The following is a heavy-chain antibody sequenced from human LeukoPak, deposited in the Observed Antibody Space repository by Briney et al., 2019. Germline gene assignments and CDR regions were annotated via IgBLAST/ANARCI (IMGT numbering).Heavy chain of an antibody. CDR1: GFTFSSYA. Sequence: AGGSLRLSCAASGFTFSSYAMSWVRQAPGKGLEWVSAISGSGGSKYCADSVNGRFAISSDNAKNTLYLQMNSLRAEDTAVYYSASGDFDYWGQGTLVTVSS. CDR2: ISGSGGSK. J-gene: IGHJ4*02. D-gene: IGHD2-15*01. CDR3: ASGDFDY. V-gene: IGHV3-23*01.